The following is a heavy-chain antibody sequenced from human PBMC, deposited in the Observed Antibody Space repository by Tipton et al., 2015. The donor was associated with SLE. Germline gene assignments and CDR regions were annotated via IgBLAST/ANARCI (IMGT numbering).Heavy chain of an antibody. CDR3: ARANSIARDAFDI. V-gene: IGHV4-39*07. CDR2: IYYSGST. Sequence: TLSLTCTVSGGSISSSSYYWGWIRQPPGKGLEWIGSIYYSGSTYYNPSPKSRVTISVDTSKNQFSLKLSSVTAADTAVYYCARANSIARDAFDIWGQGTMVTVSS. CDR1: GGSISSSSYY. J-gene: IGHJ3*02. D-gene: IGHD4-23*01.